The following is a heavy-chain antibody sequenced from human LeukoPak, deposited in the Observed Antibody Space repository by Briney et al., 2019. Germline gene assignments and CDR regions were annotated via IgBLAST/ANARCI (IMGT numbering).Heavy chain of an antibody. Sequence: GGSLRLSCAASGFTFSNSWMHWVRQAPGKGLVWVSRINRDGSATSHADSVQGRFTISRDNSKNTLYMQMNSLRAEDTAVYYCAREVADDYNIYDGFDLWGQGTMVTVSS. CDR2: INRDGSAT. V-gene: IGHV3-74*01. J-gene: IGHJ3*01. CDR3: AREVADDYNIYDGFDL. D-gene: IGHD5-24*01. CDR1: GFTFSNSW.